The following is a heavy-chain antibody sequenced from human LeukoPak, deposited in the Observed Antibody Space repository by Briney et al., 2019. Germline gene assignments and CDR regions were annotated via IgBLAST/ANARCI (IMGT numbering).Heavy chain of an antibody. D-gene: IGHD6-13*01. J-gene: IGHJ4*02. CDR3: ATVVRRSSWYFDH. CDR2: ISGSGGST. Sequence: GGSLRLSCAASGFTFSSYAMSWVRQAPGKGLEWVSAISGSGGSTYYADSVKGRFTISRDNSKNTLYLQLNSLRAEDTAVYYCATVVRRSSWYFDHWGQGALVTVSS. V-gene: IGHV3-23*01. CDR1: GFTFSSYA.